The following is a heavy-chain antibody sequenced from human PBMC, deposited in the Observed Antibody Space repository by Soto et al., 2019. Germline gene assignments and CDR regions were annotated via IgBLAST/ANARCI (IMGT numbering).Heavy chain of an antibody. J-gene: IGHJ4*02. CDR1: GFTFSSYA. Sequence: EVQLLESGGGLVQPGGSPRLSCAASGFTFSSYAMSWVRQAPGKGLEWVSAISGSGGSTYYADSVKGRFTISRDNSKNTLYLQMNSLRAEDTAVYYCAKRRDGYKGATDYWGQGTLVTVSS. D-gene: IGHD5-12*01. CDR2: ISGSGGST. V-gene: IGHV3-23*01. CDR3: AKRRDGYKGATDY.